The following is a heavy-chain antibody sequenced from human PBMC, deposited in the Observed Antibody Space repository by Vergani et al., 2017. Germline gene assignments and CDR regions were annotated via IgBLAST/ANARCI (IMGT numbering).Heavy chain of an antibody. Sequence: QVQLVQSGAEVKKPGSSVKVSCKASGCTFSSYAISWVRQAPGQGLEWMGGIIPIFGTANYAQKFQGRVTITADESTSTAYMELSSLRSEDTAVYYCADSITMVRGVLPFYFDYWGQGTLVTVSS. CDR3: ADSITMVRGVLPFYFDY. CDR2: IIPIFGTA. J-gene: IGHJ4*02. CDR1: GCTFSSYA. V-gene: IGHV1-69*12. D-gene: IGHD3-10*01.